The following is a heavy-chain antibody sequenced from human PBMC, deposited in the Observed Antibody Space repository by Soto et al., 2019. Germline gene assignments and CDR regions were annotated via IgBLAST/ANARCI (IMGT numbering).Heavy chain of an antibody. V-gene: IGHV1-69*08. CDR1: GVTFSRFA. Sequence: QVQLVQSGAEVKTPGSSVKVSCKASGVTFSRFAITWVRQAPGQRLEWMGRIYPLVGAADYAQRFQDRVTITADKSTIPAYMELNSLKSDDTAVYYCAREPPADAFDIWDQGTLVTVSS. CDR2: IYPLVGAA. J-gene: IGHJ3*02. CDR3: AREPPADAFDI.